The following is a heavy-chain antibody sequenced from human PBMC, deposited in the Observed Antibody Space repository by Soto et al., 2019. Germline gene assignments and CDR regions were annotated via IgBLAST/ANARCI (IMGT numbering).Heavy chain of an antibody. V-gene: IGHV4-59*01. Sequence: QVQLQESGPGLVKPSETLSLTCTVSGGSISSYYWSWIRQPPGKGLEWIGYIYYSGSTNYNPSLKSRVTISVDTSKNQFSLKLSSVTAADTAVYYCARVGLYGDYVGWFDPWGQGTLVTVSS. D-gene: IGHD4-17*01. CDR1: GGSISSYY. CDR2: IYYSGST. CDR3: ARVGLYGDYVGWFDP. J-gene: IGHJ5*02.